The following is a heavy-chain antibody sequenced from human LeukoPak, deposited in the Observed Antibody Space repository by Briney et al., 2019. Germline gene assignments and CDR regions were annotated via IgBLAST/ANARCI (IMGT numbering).Heavy chain of an antibody. CDR1: GLTFDDYA. CDR3: VKEYASGYDLFDY. CDR2: ISWNGASL. D-gene: IGHD5-12*01. J-gene: IGHJ4*02. Sequence: GGSLRLSCAASGLTFDDYAMYWVRQAPGKGLEWVSYISWNGASLDYADSVKGRFTISRDNAQNSLYLQMNSLRPEDTALYFCVKEYASGYDLFDYWGQGVLVTVSS. V-gene: IGHV3-9*01.